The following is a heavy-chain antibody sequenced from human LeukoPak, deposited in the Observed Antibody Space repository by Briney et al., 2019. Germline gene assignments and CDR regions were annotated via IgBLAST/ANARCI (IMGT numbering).Heavy chain of an antibody. CDR1: GFTFGRYE. J-gene: IGHJ3*02. V-gene: IGHV3-7*04. Sequence: GRCLRLSLSASGFTFGRYETKCVRQAPRKRPEWVANIRQNGGETSYVDSVKGRFTISRDNAKNSLHLQMSSLRAEDTAMYYCARPMYDSRGFDASDIWGQGTMVTVSS. CDR3: ARPMYDSRGFDASDI. CDR2: IRQNGGET. D-gene: IGHD3-22*01.